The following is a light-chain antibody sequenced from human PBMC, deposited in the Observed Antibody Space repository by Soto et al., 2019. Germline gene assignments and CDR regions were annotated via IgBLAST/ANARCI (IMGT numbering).Light chain of an antibody. Sequence: EIVLTQSPGTLSLSPGERATLSCRASQSVSSSYVAWYQQKPGQAPRLLIYGASSMATGIPDRFSGSGSGTDFTLTISRLEPEDFAVYYCQQYCSSPIFTFGPGTKVYIK. V-gene: IGKV3-20*01. CDR1: QSVSSSY. CDR3: QQYCSSPIFT. CDR2: GAS. J-gene: IGKJ3*01.